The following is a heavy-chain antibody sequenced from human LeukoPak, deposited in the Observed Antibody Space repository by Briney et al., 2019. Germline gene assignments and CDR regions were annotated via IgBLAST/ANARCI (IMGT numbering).Heavy chain of an antibody. CDR2: ISGSGGST. CDR3: AKDPLDYTILDS. V-gene: IGHV3-23*01. Sequence: GGSLRLSCAASGFTFSSYAMSWVRQAPGKGLEWVSAISGSGGSTYYADSVKGRFTISRDNSKNTLYLQMNSLRAEDTAVYCCAKDPLDYTILDSWGQGTLVTVSS. CDR1: GFTFSSYA. J-gene: IGHJ4*02. D-gene: IGHD3-3*01.